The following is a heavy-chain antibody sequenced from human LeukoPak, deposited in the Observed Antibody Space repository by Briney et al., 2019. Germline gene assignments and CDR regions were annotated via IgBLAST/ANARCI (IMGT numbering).Heavy chain of an antibody. V-gene: IGHV3-30*18. Sequence: GGSLRLSCAASGFTFSSYGMHWVRQAPGKGLEWVAVISYDGSNKYYADSVKGRFTISRDNSKNTLYLQMNSLRAEDTAVYYCAKDRIDCTNGVCHQYYYYGMDVWGQGTTVTVSS. CDR3: AKDRIDCTNGVCHQYYYYGMDV. J-gene: IGHJ6*02. CDR2: ISYDGSNK. CDR1: GFTFSSYG. D-gene: IGHD2-8*01.